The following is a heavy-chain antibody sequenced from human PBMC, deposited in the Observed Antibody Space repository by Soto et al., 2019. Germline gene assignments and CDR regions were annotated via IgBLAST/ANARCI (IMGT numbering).Heavy chain of an antibody. CDR2: IFPHDFDT. Sequence: GESLKISCKGSGYMFTGHWIGWVRQKPGKGLELMGVIFPHDFDTRYSPSFQGQVTISVDKSINAAYLQWGSLKASDTAMYYCARGDSKGYWYFDLWRRGTLVTVSS. J-gene: IGHJ2*01. V-gene: IGHV5-51*01. CDR3: ARGDSKGYWYFDL. D-gene: IGHD2-21*02. CDR1: GYMFTGHW.